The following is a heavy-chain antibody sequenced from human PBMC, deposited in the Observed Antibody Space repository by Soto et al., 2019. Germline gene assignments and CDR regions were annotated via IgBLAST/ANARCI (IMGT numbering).Heavy chain of an antibody. Sequence: QVQLVESGGGVVQPGRSLRLSCAASGFTFSSYGMHWVRQAPGKGLEWVAVISYDGSNKYYADSVKGRFTISRDNSKNTLYLQMNSLRAEDTAVYYCAKVRYGDYVDYFDYWGQGTLVTVSS. J-gene: IGHJ4*02. CDR3: AKVRYGDYVDYFDY. V-gene: IGHV3-30*18. CDR2: ISYDGSNK. CDR1: GFTFSSYG. D-gene: IGHD4-17*01.